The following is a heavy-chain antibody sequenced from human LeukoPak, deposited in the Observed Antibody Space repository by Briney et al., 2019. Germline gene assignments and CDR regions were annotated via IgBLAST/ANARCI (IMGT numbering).Heavy chain of an antibody. Sequence: GGSLRLSCAASGFTFSSYAMSWVRQAPGKGLKWVSGISGSGGGTNYADSVKGRFTISRDNSKNTLYLQMNSLRAEDTAVYYCARATSGWHLFDYWGQGTVVSVSS. J-gene: IGHJ4*02. CDR2: ISGSGGGT. CDR1: GFTFSSYA. V-gene: IGHV3-23*01. D-gene: IGHD6-19*01. CDR3: ARATSGWHLFDY.